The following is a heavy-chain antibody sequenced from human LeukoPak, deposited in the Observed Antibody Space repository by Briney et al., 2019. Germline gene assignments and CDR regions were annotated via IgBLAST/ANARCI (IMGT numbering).Heavy chain of an antibody. V-gene: IGHV3-13*01. J-gene: IGHJ4*02. CDR1: GFTFSSYD. D-gene: IGHD3-10*01. CDR3: ARGGRFGESDY. Sequence: GGSLRLSCAASGFTFSSYDMHWVRQATGKGLEWVSAIGTAGDTYYPGSVKGRFTISRENAKNSLYLQMNSLGAGDTAVYYCARGGRFGESDYWGQGTLVTVSS. CDR2: IGTAGDT.